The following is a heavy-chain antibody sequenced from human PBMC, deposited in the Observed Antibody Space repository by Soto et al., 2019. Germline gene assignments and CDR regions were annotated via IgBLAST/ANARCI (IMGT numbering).Heavy chain of an antibody. J-gene: IGHJ6*03. CDR3: AINGDYGGIYYYYYYYMDV. Sequence: QVQLVQSGAEVKKPGASVKVSCKASGYTFTSYDINWVRQATGQGLEWMGWMNPNSGNTGYAQKFQGRVTMTRNTSISTAYMELSSLRSEDTAVYYCAINGDYGGIYYYYYYYMDVWGKGTTVTVSS. D-gene: IGHD4-17*01. CDR2: MNPNSGNT. V-gene: IGHV1-8*01. CDR1: GYTFTSYD.